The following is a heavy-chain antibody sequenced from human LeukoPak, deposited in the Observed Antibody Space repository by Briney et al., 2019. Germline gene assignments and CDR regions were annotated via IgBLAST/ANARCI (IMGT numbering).Heavy chain of an antibody. J-gene: IGHJ4*02. CDR1: GYSFTSYW. CDR3: ARQTAMGRSGDY. Sequence: GESLKISCKASGYSFTSYWIGWVRQMPGKGLEWVGIIDPSDSETRYTPSFQGQVTISVDKSLTTADLQWNSLKASDTAMYYCARQTAMGRSGDYWGQGPWSPSPQ. D-gene: IGHD5-18*01. CDR2: IDPSDSET. V-gene: IGHV5-51*01.